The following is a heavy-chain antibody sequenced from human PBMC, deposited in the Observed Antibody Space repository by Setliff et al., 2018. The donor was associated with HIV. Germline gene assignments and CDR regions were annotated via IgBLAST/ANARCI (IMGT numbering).Heavy chain of an antibody. D-gene: IGHD2-2*01. V-gene: IGHV4-59*08. J-gene: IGHJ6*02. CDR3: ARIPQLLDYAMDV. CDR2: MYYSGST. Sequence: PSETLSLTCTVSNGSISSHYWSWIRQPPGKGLEWIGNMYYSGSTNYNPSLKSRVTISVDRSKNQFSLNVTSVTAADTAVYYCARIPQLLDYAMDVWGQGTTVTVS. CDR1: NGSISSHY.